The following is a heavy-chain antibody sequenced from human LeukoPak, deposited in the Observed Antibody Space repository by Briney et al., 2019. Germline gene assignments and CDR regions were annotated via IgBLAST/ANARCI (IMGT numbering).Heavy chain of an antibody. V-gene: IGHV3-9*01. J-gene: IGHJ5*02. Sequence: GGSLRLSCAVSGFIFDDYAMHWVRQAPGKGLEWVSGITWGRDNLAYAASVKGRFTISRDNSKNTLYPQMNSLRAEDTAVYYCAKDIVVVPAAKEDWFDPWGQGTLVTVSS. D-gene: IGHD2-2*01. CDR1: GFIFDDYA. CDR2: ITWGRDNL. CDR3: AKDIVVVPAAKEDWFDP.